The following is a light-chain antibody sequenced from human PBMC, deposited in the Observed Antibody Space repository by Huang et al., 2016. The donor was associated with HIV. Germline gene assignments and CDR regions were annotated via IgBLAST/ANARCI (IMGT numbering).Light chain of an antibody. CDR3: MQSLQTPPT. Sequence: DIVMSQSPLSLTVIPGEPASISCKSNESLLYTNGFRYLNWYLQEPGMSPHLLIYLGSNRASGVPDRFSGSGTGIEFTLTISRVEADDVGVYYCMQSLQTPPTFGQGTKVEI. CDR2: LGS. V-gene: IGKV2-28*01. CDR1: ESLLYTNGFRY. J-gene: IGKJ1*01.